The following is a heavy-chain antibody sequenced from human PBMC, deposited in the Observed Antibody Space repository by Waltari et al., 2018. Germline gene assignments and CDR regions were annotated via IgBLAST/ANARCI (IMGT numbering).Heavy chain of an antibody. V-gene: IGHV4-59*01. D-gene: IGHD3-10*01. CDR1: GGSISSYY. CDR3: ARKHYGSGSYGRFDP. Sequence: QVQLQESGPGLVKPSETLSLTCTVSGGSISSYYWSWIRQPQGKGLEWIGYIYYSGSTNYNPSLKSRVTISVDTSKNQFSLKLSSVTAADTAVYYCARKHYGSGSYGRFDPWGQGTLVTVSS. CDR2: IYYSGST. J-gene: IGHJ5*02.